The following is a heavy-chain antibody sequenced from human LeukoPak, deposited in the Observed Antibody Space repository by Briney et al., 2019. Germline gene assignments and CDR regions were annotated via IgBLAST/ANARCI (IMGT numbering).Heavy chain of an antibody. Sequence: GGSLRLSCAASGFTFSGSAMHWVRQASGKGLEWVGRIRSKANSYATAYAASVKGRFTISRDDSKNTAYLQMNSLKTEGTAVYYCTSGSGYYCDVWGKGTTVTVSS. D-gene: IGHD3-3*01. V-gene: IGHV3-73*01. CDR2: IRSKANSYAT. J-gene: IGHJ6*04. CDR3: TSGSGYYCDV. CDR1: GFTFSGSA.